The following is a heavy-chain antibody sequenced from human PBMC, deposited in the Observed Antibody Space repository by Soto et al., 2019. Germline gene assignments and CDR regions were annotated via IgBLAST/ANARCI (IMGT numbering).Heavy chain of an antibody. CDR3: ARAAYSYGYLSYTDY. D-gene: IGHD5-18*01. J-gene: IGHJ4*02. V-gene: IGHV5-51*01. CDR1: GYNFPNHW. Sequence: GESLKISFKGSGYNFPNHWIGWLRQMPGKGLEWMAIIYPGDSETRYSPSFQGQVTISVDTSISTAYLQWRSLRASDSAMYYCARAAYSYGYLSYTDYWGLGTRVTAPQ. CDR2: IYPGDSET.